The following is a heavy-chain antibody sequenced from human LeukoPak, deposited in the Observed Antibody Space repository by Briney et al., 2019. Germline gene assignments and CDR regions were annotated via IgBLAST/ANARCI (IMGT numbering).Heavy chain of an antibody. CDR2: INTYTGYL. V-gene: IGHV7-4-1*02. Sequence: ASVKVSCKASGYTFTSYAMNWVRQAPGQGLGWMRWINTYTGYLTYAQGFTGRFVFSLDTSVTTAYQQISRLRTEDTAVYYCARELLPRTTVTTPLSGYWGQGTLVTVSS. D-gene: IGHD4-17*01. CDR1: GYTFTSYA. J-gene: IGHJ4*02. CDR3: ARELLPRTTVTTPLSGY.